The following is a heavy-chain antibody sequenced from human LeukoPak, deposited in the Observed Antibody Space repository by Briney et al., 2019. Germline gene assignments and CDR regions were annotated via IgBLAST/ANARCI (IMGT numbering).Heavy chain of an antibody. D-gene: IGHD3-10*01. V-gene: IGHV1-18*01. CDR2: ISAYNGNT. J-gene: IGHJ4*02. Sequence: HWASVKVSCKASGYTFTSNGISWVRQAPGQGLEWMGWISAYNGNTNYAQKFQGRVTMTTDTSTSTAYMELRSLRSDDTAVYYCARDGYIFGELLLVDYWGQGTLVTVSS. CDR3: ARDGYIFGELLLVDY. CDR1: GYTFTSNG.